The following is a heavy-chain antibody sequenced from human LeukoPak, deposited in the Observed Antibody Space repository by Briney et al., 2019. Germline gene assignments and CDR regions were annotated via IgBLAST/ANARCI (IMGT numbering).Heavy chain of an antibody. D-gene: IGHD3-22*01. CDR3: ATRGSGYYYTGAFDI. Sequence: SETLSLTCTVSGGSICSYYWSWIRQPAGKGVEWIGRIYTSGSTNYNPSLKSRVTMSVDTSKNQFSLKLSSVTAADTAVYYCATRGSGYYYTGAFDIWGQGTMVTVSS. V-gene: IGHV4-4*07. CDR2: IYTSGST. J-gene: IGHJ3*02. CDR1: GGSICSYY.